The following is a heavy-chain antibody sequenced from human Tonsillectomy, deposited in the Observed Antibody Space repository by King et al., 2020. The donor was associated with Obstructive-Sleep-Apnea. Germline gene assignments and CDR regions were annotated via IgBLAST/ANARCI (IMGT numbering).Heavy chain of an antibody. D-gene: IGHD5-12*01. J-gene: IGHJ4*02. Sequence: QLQESGPGLVKPSETLSLTCTVSGGSISNYYWSWIRQPPGKGLEWIGYMYYSGNTNFNPSLKIRVTISADTAKIQFSLILSSVTAADTAVYYCARHRGVEDYGGYGDYFDYWGQGTLVTVSS. V-gene: IGHV4-59*08. CDR2: MYYSGNT. CDR1: GGSISNYY. CDR3: ARHRGVEDYGGYGDYFDY.